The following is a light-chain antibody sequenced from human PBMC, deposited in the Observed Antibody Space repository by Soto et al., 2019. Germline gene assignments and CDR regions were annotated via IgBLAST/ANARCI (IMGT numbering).Light chain of an antibody. Sequence: QSALTQPRSVSGSPGQSVTISCTGTSSDVGGYNYVSWYQQHPGKAPKLMIYDVSKRPSGVPDRFSGSKSGNTASLTISGLQAEDEADYYCCSYAGSYTSPIWVFGTGTKVTVL. V-gene: IGLV2-11*01. CDR1: SSDVGGYNY. CDR3: CSYAGSYTSPIWV. CDR2: DVS. J-gene: IGLJ1*01.